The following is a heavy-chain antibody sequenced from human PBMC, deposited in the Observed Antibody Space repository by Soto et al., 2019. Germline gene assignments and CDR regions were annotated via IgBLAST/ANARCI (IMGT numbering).Heavy chain of an antibody. CDR3: AKGMEWLSPGHWFDP. Sequence: PGGSLRLSCAASGFTFRSYAMSLVRQAPGKGLEWVSAISGSGGSTYYADSVKGRFTISRDNSKNTLYLQMNSLRAEDTAVYYCAKGMEWLSPGHWFDPWGQGTLVTVSS. D-gene: IGHD3-3*01. J-gene: IGHJ5*02. V-gene: IGHV3-23*01. CDR1: GFTFRSYA. CDR2: ISGSGGST.